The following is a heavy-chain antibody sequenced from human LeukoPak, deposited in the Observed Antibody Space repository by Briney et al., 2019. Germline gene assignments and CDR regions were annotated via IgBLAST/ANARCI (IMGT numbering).Heavy chain of an antibody. CDR3: ARTRVVSGIDYFDY. CDR1: GGSISSGGYY. J-gene: IGHJ4*02. D-gene: IGHD4-23*01. V-gene: IGHV4-31*03. CDR2: IYYSGST. Sequence: LSLTCTVSGGSISSGGYYWRWLRQHPGKGLEWIGYIYYSGSTYYNPSLKSRVTISVDTSKNQFSLKLSSVTAADTAVYYCARTRVVSGIDYFDYWGQGTLVTVSS.